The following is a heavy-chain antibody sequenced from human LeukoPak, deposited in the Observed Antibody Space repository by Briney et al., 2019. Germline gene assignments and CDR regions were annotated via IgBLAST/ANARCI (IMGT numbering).Heavy chain of an antibody. CDR1: GYTFTSYC. V-gene: IGHV1-46*01. D-gene: IGHD3-22*01. CDR3: ARDTYYYDSSGYPFDY. J-gene: IGHJ4*02. Sequence: ASVKVSCKASGYTFTSYCMHWVRQAPGQGLEWMGIINPSGGSTSYAQKFQGRVTMTRDTSTSTVYMELSSLRSEDTAVYYCARDTYYYDSSGYPFDYWGQGTLVTVSS. CDR2: INPSGGST.